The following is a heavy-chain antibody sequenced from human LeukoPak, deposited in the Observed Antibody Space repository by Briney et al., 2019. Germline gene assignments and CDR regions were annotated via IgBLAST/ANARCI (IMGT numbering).Heavy chain of an antibody. J-gene: IGHJ4*02. CDR3: ARGAGGYFNYFDY. CDR2: IRYDGSNK. Sequence: QPGGSLRLSCAASGFTFSSYGMHWVRQAPGKGLEWVAFIRYDGSNKYYADSVKGRFTISRDNSKNTLYLQMNSLRAEDTAVYYCARGAGGYFNYFDYWGQGTLVTVSS. D-gene: IGHD3-22*01. CDR1: GFTFSSYG. V-gene: IGHV3-30*02.